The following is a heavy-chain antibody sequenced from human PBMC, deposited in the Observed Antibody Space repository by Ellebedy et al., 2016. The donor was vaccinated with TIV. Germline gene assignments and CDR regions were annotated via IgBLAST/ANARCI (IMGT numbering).Heavy chain of an antibody. Sequence: GGSLRLXXAASGFTFSSYSMNWVRQAPGKGLEWVSYISSSSSTIYYADSVKGRFTISRDNAKNSLYLQMNSLRAEDTALYYCAKDLTMVRGVMDYWGQGTLVTVSS. CDR1: GFTFSSYS. CDR3: AKDLTMVRGVMDY. D-gene: IGHD3-10*01. CDR2: ISSSSSTI. V-gene: IGHV3-48*04. J-gene: IGHJ4*02.